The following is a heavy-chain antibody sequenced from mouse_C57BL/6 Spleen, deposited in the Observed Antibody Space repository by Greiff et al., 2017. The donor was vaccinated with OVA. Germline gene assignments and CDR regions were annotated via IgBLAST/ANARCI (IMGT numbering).Heavy chain of an antibody. J-gene: IGHJ4*01. Sequence: QVQLQQSGAELVRPGASVKLSCKASGYTFTDYYINWVKQRPGQGLEWIARIYPGSGNTYYNEKFKGKATLTAEKSSSTAYMQLSSLTSEDSAVYFCARYSSGYGAMDYWGQGTSVTVSS. CDR2: IYPGSGNT. V-gene: IGHV1-76*01. CDR3: ARYSSGYGAMDY. CDR1: GYTFTDYY. D-gene: IGHD3-2*02.